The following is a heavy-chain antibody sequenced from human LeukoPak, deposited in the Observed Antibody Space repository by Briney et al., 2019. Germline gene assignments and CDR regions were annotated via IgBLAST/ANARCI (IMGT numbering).Heavy chain of an antibody. D-gene: IGHD4-23*01. CDR2: ISVSGGST. CDR3: ARAGVGGYYFDC. V-gene: IGHV3-23*01. Sequence: GGSLRLSCAASGFTLRSYAMSWVRQAPGKGLEWVAAISVSGGSTYYVDSVKGRFTISRDNSKNTLNLQMNSLRAEDTAVYYCARAGVGGYYFDCWGQGTLVTVSS. CDR1: GFTLRSYA. J-gene: IGHJ4*02.